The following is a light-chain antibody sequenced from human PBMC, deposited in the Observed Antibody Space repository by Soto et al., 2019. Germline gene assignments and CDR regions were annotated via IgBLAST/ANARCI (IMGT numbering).Light chain of an antibody. V-gene: IGKV3-11*01. CDR2: DAS. Sequence: EIVLTQSPGTLSLSPGERATLSCRASQSLSSSYLVRYQQKPGQAPRLLIYDASNRATGIPARFGGSGSGTDFTLTINSLEPEDFAVYYCQQRSNWPGTFGPGTKVDIK. CDR3: QQRSNWPGT. CDR1: QSLSSSY. J-gene: IGKJ3*01.